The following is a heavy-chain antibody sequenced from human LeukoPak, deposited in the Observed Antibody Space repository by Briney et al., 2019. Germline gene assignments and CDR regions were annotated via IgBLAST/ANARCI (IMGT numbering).Heavy chain of an antibody. Sequence: PSETLSLTCTVSGYSISSGYYWGWIRQPPGKGLEWIGSIYHSGSTYYNPSLKSRVTISVDTSKNQFSLKLSSVTAADTAVYYCAREAITIFGVVRTQTTYGPHRFDPWGQGTLVTVSS. V-gene: IGHV4-38-2*02. CDR2: IYHSGST. D-gene: IGHD3-3*01. CDR1: GYSISSGYY. J-gene: IGHJ5*02. CDR3: AREAITIFGVVRTQTTYGPHRFDP.